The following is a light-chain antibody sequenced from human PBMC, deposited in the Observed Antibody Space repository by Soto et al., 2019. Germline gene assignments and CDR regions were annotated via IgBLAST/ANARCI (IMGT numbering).Light chain of an antibody. CDR2: WAS. Sequence: DIVMTQSPDSLAVSLGERATINCKSSQSVLYSSNNKNYLAWYQQKPGQPPKLLIYWASTRESGVPDRFSGGGSGTDFTLTISSLQAEDVGVYYCQQYYSTPPYTFGQGTKLEIK. CDR3: QQYYSTPPYT. J-gene: IGKJ2*01. V-gene: IGKV4-1*01. CDR1: QSVLYSSNNKNY.